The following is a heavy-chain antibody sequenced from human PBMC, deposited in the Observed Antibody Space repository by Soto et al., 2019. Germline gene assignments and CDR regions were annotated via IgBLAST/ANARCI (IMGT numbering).Heavy chain of an antibody. CDR3: ARDGALRDGYNFVDAPYYYGMDV. Sequence: PGGSLRLSCVASGFTFSSYWMHWVRQVPGKEPVWVSFIDSYGSSTKYADSVRGRFTISRDNAKNTLYLQMNSLRAEDTAVYYCARDGALRDGYNFVDAPYYYGMDVWGQGTTVTVSS. J-gene: IGHJ6*02. CDR1: GFTFSSYW. D-gene: IGHD5-12*01. CDR2: IDSYGSST. V-gene: IGHV3-74*03.